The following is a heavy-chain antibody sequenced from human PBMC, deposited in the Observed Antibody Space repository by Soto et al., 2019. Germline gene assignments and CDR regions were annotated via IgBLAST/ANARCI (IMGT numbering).Heavy chain of an antibody. CDR2: INHSGST. CDR1: GGSISSSSYY. J-gene: IGHJ6*02. D-gene: IGHD6-13*01. Sequence: SETLSLTCTVSGGSISSSSYYWGWIRQPPGKGLEWIGEINHSGSTNYNPSLKSRVTISVDTSKNQFSLKLSSVTAADTAVYYCARKGMERAAAGHHLYYGMDVWGQGTTVTVSS. V-gene: IGHV4-39*07. CDR3: ARKGMERAAAGHHLYYGMDV.